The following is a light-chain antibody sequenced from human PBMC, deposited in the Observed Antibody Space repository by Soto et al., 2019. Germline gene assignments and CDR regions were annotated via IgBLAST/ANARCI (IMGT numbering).Light chain of an antibody. CDR2: DAS. J-gene: IGKJ5*01. CDR3: QQSDNLPLT. V-gene: IGKV1-33*01. CDR1: QAIKNF. Sequence: DFPMTQSPSSLSASVGDRVTITCRATQAIKNFLTWYQQKPGRAPKLLISDASTLQRGVPSRFSGSGSGTHFTFVISSLKPEDVGTYYCQQSDNLPLTFGQGPRLDIK.